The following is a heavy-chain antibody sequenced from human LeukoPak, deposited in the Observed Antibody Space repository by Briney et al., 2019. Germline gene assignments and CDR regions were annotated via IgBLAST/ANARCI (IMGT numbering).Heavy chain of an antibody. Sequence: GASVKVSCKASGYTFSTYDINWVRQASGQGLEWMGWMNPNSGNTVHAQKFQGRVTMTSDISMNTAYMGLSSLTFEDTGVYYCARGVATDYWGQGTLVTVSS. D-gene: IGHD5-12*01. J-gene: IGHJ4*02. V-gene: IGHV1-8*01. CDR3: ARGVATDY. CDR1: GYTFSTYD. CDR2: MNPNSGNT.